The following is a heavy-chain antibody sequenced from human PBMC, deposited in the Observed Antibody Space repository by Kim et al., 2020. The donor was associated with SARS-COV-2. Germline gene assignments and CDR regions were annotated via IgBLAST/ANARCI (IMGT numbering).Heavy chain of an antibody. CDR3: ARPRQTYYYDSSGRWNDAFDI. Sequence: GGSLRLSCAASGFTFSDYYMSWIRQAPGKGLEWVSYISSSSSYTNYADSVKGRFTISRDNAKNSLYLQMNSLRAEDTAVYYCARPRQTYYYDSSGRWNDAFDIWGQGTMVTVSS. CDR1: GFTFSDYY. D-gene: IGHD3-22*01. CDR2: ISSSSSYT. J-gene: IGHJ3*02. V-gene: IGHV3-11*06.